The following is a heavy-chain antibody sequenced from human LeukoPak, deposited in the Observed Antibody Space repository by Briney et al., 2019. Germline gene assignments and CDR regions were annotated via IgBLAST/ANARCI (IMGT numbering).Heavy chain of an antibody. D-gene: IGHD6-13*01. Sequence: PGRSLRLSCTASGFTFGDYAMSWFRQAPGKGLEWVGFIRSKAYGGTTEYAASVKGRFTISRDDSKSIAYLQMNSLKTEDTAVYYCTRDQIGYSSSWLTYWGQGTLVTVSS. V-gene: IGHV3-49*03. CDR1: GFTFGDYA. J-gene: IGHJ4*02. CDR2: IRSKAYGGTT. CDR3: TRDQIGYSSSWLTY.